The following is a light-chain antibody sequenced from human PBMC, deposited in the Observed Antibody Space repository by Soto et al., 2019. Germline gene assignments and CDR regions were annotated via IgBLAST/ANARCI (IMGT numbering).Light chain of an antibody. J-gene: IGLJ2*01. CDR1: SSNIGRNT. CDR3: ATWDDTLDGPV. CDR2: SDN. V-gene: IGLV1-44*01. Sequence: QAVVTQPPSVSGTPGQRVTISCSGSSSNIGRNTVSWYQQFPGTDPRLLMYSDNQGPSGVPDRFSGSKSGTSASLAISGLQYEDEEDYYCATWDDTLDGPVFGGGTKVTVL.